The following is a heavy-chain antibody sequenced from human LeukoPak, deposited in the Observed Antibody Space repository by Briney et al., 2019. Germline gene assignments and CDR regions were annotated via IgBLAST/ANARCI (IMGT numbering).Heavy chain of an antibody. CDR3: ARTRESSGRRFDY. CDR1: GFTFSSYE. V-gene: IGHV3-48*03. D-gene: IGHD6-19*01. CDR2: ISSSGSTK. J-gene: IGHJ4*02. Sequence: GGSLRLSCAASGFTFSSYEINCVRQAPGKGLEWVSYISSSGSTKYYADSVKGRFTISRDNSKNTLYLEMNRLRDEDTALYYCARTRESSGRRFDYWGQGTLVTVSS.